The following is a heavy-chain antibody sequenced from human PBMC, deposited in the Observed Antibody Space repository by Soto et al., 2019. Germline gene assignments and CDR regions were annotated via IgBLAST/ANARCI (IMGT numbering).Heavy chain of an antibody. CDR2: IYHSGSP. J-gene: IGHJ3*01. V-gene: IGHV4-4*02. CDR1: SGSIFTTNW. CDR3: ARAPDVAPAKVGGGYVFDV. Sequence: QVQLQESGPGLVKPSGTLSLTCAASSGSIFTTNWWSWVRQSPGRGLQWIGDIYHSGSPKYNPSLKRRVSISIDKSKDRFFLNLPSVTAADTAVYYCARAPDVAPAKVGGGYVFDVWGQGTMVTVSS. D-gene: IGHD3-16*01.